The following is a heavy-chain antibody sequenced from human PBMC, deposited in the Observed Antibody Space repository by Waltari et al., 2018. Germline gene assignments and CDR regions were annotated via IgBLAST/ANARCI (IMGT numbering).Heavy chain of an antibody. CDR3: ARLVASRWFEP. V-gene: IGHV5-51*01. CDR1: GYNFDTQW. Sequence: EVQLIQSGGEGRKPGDSLKISCQGFGYNFDTQWIAWVREKPGEGLEWMGSIYPGDSDTQYSPSVEGHVTISADRSVNTAYLQWASLQASDSAIYYCARLVASRWFEPWGQGTLVTVSS. J-gene: IGHJ5*02. CDR2: IYPGDSDT. D-gene: IGHD6-6*01.